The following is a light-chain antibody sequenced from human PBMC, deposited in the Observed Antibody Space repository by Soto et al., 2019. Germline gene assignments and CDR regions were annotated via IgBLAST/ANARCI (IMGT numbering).Light chain of an antibody. CDR3: QQYNSYSLDT. CDR1: QSIRSW. V-gene: IGKV1-5*01. Sequence: DIQMTQSPSTLSASVGDRVPITCRASQSIRSWLAWYQQKPGKAHKLLIYDASSLESGVPSRFSGSGSGTEFTLTISSLQPDDFATYYCQQYNSYSLDTFGQGTKLEIK. CDR2: DAS. J-gene: IGKJ2*01.